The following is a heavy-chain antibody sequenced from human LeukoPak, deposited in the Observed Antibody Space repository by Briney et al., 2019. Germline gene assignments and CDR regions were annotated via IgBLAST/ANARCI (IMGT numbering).Heavy chain of an antibody. V-gene: IGHV3-9*01. D-gene: IGHD1-26*01. CDR1: GFTFDDYA. Sequence: GGSLRLSCAASGFTFDDYAMHWVRQAPGKGLEWVSGISWNSGTKGYADSVKGRFTISRDNAKNSLYLQMNSLRGEDAALYYCAKDRTVGASYWYFDLWGRGTLVTVSS. CDR2: ISWNSGTK. CDR3: AKDRTVGASYWYFDL. J-gene: IGHJ2*01.